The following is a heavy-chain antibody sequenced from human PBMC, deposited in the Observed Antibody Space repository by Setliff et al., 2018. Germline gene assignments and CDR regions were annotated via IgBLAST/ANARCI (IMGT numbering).Heavy chain of an antibody. J-gene: IGHJ4*02. Sequence: PGGSLRLSCAASGFTFSSYGMHWVRQAPGRGLEWVGYIPYDGSNQFYPDSLKGRFTISRDNSKNTLYLQMDNLRAEDTAQYFCARDSSHFIRVLDSWGQGTLVTVSS. V-gene: IGHV3-30*02. CDR2: IPYDGSNQ. CDR3: ARDSSHFIRVLDS. CDR1: GFTFSSYG. D-gene: IGHD3-10*01.